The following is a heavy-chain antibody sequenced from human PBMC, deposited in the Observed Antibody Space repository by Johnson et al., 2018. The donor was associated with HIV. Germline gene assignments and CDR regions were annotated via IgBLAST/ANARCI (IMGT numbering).Heavy chain of an antibody. CDR1: GFTVSSNY. D-gene: IGHD3-3*01. CDR2: LYSAGGT. V-gene: IGHV3-66*02. J-gene: IGHJ3*02. Sequence: VLLVESGGGLVQPGGSLRLSCAASGFTVSSNYMSWVRQAPGKGLEWVSVLYSAGGTYYADSVKGRFTISRDNSKNTLYLQMNSLRAEDTAVYYCALVSYFWSAYQNDAFDIWGQGTMVTVSS. CDR3: ALVSYFWSAYQNDAFDI.